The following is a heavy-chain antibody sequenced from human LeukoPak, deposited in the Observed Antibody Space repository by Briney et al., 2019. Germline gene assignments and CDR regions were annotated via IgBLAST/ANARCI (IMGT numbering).Heavy chain of an antibody. V-gene: IGHV3-23*01. D-gene: IGHD2-15*01. CDR3: AKKVKCSGGSCYTLFDY. CDR2: ISGSGGST. CDR1: GFTFSSYA. J-gene: IGHJ4*02. Sequence: GGSLRLSCAASGFTFSSYAMSWVRQAPGKGLEWVSAISGSGGSTYYADSVKGRFTISRDNSKNTLYLQMNSPRAEDTAVYYCAKKVKCSGGSCYTLFDYWGQGTLVTVSS.